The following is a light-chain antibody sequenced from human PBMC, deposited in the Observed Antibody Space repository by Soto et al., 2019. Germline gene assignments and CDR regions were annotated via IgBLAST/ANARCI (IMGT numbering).Light chain of an antibody. CDR3: QQYGSSRGFT. CDR1: QSVSSSY. CDR2: GAS. V-gene: IGKV3-20*01. Sequence: EIVLTQSPGTLSLTPGERATLSCRASQSVSSSYLAWYQQKPGQAPRLLIHGASSRATGIPDRFSGSGSGTDFTLTISRLEPVDFAVYYCQQYGSSRGFTFGPGTKVDIK. J-gene: IGKJ3*01.